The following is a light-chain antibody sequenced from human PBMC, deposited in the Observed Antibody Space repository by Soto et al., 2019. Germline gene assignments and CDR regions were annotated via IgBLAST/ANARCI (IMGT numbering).Light chain of an antibody. CDR2: GAS. CDR3: QQYGSSPWT. CDR1: QSVSNNY. J-gene: IGKJ1*01. Sequence: EIVLTQSPGTLSLSPGERATLSCRASQSVSNNYLAWYQQKPGQAPRLLIYGASSRATGIPDRFSGSWSGTDFTLTISRLEPEDIAVFYCQQYGSSPWTLGQGTKVDIK. V-gene: IGKV3-20*01.